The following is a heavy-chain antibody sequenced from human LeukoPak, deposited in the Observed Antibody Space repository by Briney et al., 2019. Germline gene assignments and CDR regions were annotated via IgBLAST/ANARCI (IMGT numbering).Heavy chain of an antibody. CDR3: AHLGYCSSTSCFKGSDDAFDI. D-gene: IGHD2-2*01. J-gene: IGHJ3*02. V-gene: IGHV3-23*01. Sequence: GGSLRLSCAASGFTVSSNYMSWVRQAPGKGLERVSVISGSGGSTYYADSVKGRFTISRDNSKNTLYLQMNSLRAEDTAVYYCAHLGYCSSTSCFKGSDDAFDIWGQGTMVTVSS. CDR2: ISGSGGST. CDR1: GFTVSSNY.